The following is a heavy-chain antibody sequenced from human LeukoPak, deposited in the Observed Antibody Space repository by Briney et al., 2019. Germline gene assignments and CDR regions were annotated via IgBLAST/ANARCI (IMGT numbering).Heavy chain of an antibody. CDR3: ARPCGDSGYDAGI. V-gene: IGHV3-21*01. J-gene: IGHJ4*02. CDR1: GFTFSNYA. CDR2: ISSSTSFI. Sequence: GGSLRLSCAASGFTFSNYAMDWVSQDPGKWLEWVLSISSSTSFIHYADSVKGRFTNSRDNAQNSLYLQMNSLRAEDTAMYYCARPCGDSGYDAGIWGQGTLVTVSS. D-gene: IGHD5-12*01.